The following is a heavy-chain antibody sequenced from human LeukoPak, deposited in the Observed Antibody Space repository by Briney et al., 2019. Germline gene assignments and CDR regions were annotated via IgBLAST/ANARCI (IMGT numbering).Heavy chain of an antibody. Sequence: SGPALVKPTQTLTLTCTFSGFSLSTSGMCVSWIRQPPGKALEWLARIDWDDDKYYSTSLKTRLTISKDTSKNQVVPTMTNMDPVDTATYYCARNRGMYYYDSSGYYYSYYYYMDVWGKGTTVTVSS. CDR2: IDWDDDK. CDR1: GFSLSTSGMC. CDR3: ARNRGMYYYDSSGYYYSYYYYMDV. J-gene: IGHJ6*03. D-gene: IGHD3-22*01. V-gene: IGHV2-70*11.